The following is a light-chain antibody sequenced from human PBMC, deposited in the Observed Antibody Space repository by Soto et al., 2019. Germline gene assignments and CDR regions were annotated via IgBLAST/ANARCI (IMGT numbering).Light chain of an antibody. Sequence: DIQMTQSHSPLSASVGDRVTITFRSSQSMSSWLAWYQQKPGKAPKLLIYKTSNLESGVPSRFSGSGSGTEFSLTISSLQPDDFATYYCQQYKSFSLTFGGGTRVEVK. V-gene: IGKV1-5*03. CDR2: KTS. CDR1: QSMSSW. J-gene: IGKJ4*01. CDR3: QQYKSFSLT.